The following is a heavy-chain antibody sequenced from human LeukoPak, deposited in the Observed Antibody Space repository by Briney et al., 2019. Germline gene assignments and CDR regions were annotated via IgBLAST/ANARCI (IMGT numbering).Heavy chain of an antibody. CDR1: GYTLTELS. J-gene: IGHJ4*02. V-gene: IGHV1-24*01. CDR2: FDPEDGET. D-gene: IGHD2-15*01. CDR3: ATDCGGGSCYYFDY. Sequence: ASVKVSCKVSGYTLTELSMHWVRQAPGKGLEWMGGFDPEDGETIYAQKFQGRVTMTEDTSTDTAYMELSSLRSEDTAVYYCATDCGGGSCYYFDYWGQGTLVTVSS.